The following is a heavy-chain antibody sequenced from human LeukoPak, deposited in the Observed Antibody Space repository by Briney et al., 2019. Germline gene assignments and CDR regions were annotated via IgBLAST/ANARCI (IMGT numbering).Heavy chain of an antibody. V-gene: IGHV3-48*03. CDR2: IASDGTI. Sequence: GGSLRLSCVASGFILSTSEMNWVRQAPGKGLEWVSFIASDGTIYYADSVKGRFTLSRDNAKNSLYLQMNSLRSEDSAVYYCVEGGAARFDYWGQGTLVAVSS. J-gene: IGHJ4*02. CDR3: VEGGAARFDY. CDR1: GFILSTSE. D-gene: IGHD5-18*01.